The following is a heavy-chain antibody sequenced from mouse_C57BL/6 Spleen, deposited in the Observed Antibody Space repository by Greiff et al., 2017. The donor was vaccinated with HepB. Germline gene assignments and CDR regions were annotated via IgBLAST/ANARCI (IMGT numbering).Heavy chain of an antibody. D-gene: IGHD1-1*01. CDR1: GYTFTSYW. CDR3: ARYYCSSHFDY. V-gene: IGHV1-59*01. J-gene: IGHJ2*01. CDR2: IDPSDSYT. Sequence: QVQLQQPGAELVRPGTSVKLSCKASGYTFTSYWMHWVKQRPGQGLEWIGVIDPSDSYTNYNQKFKGKATLTVYTSSSTAYIQLSSLTSEDSAVYYCARYYCSSHFDYWGQGTTLTVSS.